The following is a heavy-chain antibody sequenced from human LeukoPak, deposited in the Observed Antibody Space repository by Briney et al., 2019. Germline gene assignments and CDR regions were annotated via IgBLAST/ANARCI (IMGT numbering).Heavy chain of an antibody. CDR1: GFGFSSYT. D-gene: IGHD3-9*01. V-gene: IGHV3-21*01. Sequence: GGSLRFSCAASGFGFSSYTMSWVRQAPGKGLEWVSSIGDNSSYIHYGDSVKGRFTISRDNANKVVYLQMNSLRGEDTAVYYCARAYYDSLTGFYLDGMDVWGQGTTVIVSS. J-gene: IGHJ6*02. CDR3: ARAYYDSLTGFYLDGMDV. CDR2: IGDNSSYI.